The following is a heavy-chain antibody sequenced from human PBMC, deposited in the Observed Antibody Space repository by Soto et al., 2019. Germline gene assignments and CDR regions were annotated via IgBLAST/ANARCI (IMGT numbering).Heavy chain of an antibody. CDR1: GFTFSSYW. D-gene: IGHD3-10*01. Sequence: EVQLVESGGGLVQSGGSLRLSCAASGFTFSSYWMHWVRQAPGKGLVWVSRIKCDGISTNYADSVKGRFTISRDNAKDTVFLQMNGLSADDTAVYYCARGAMGNYYNDYRGQGTLVPVAS. J-gene: IGHJ4*02. V-gene: IGHV3-74*01. CDR3: ARGAMGNYYNDY. CDR2: IKCDGIST.